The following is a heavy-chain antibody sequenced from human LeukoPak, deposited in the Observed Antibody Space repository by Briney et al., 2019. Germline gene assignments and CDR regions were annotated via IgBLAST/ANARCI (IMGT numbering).Heavy chain of an antibody. Sequence: GGSLRLSCAASGFAFSNYAMSWVRQAPGKGLEWVSSISGSGGSTYYADSVKGRFTISGDNSKNTLYLQMNSLRAEDTAVYYCATPPGPWYSRGWYYFDYWGQGTLVTVSS. J-gene: IGHJ4*02. V-gene: IGHV3-23*01. CDR2: ISGSGGST. CDR1: GFAFSNYA. CDR3: ATPPGPWYSRGWYYFDY. D-gene: IGHD6-19*01.